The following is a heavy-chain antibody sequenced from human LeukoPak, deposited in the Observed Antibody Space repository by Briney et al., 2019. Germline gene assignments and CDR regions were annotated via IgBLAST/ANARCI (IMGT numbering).Heavy chain of an antibody. J-gene: IGHJ1*01. V-gene: IGHV3-21*01. CDR2: ISSSSSYI. CDR3: ARGTEMATIPEYFQH. Sequence: KAGGSLRLSCAASGFTFSSYSMNWVRQAPGKGLEWVSSISSSSSYIYYADSVKGRFTISRDNAKNSLYLQMNSLRAEDTAVFYCARGTEMATIPEYFQHWGQGTLVTVSS. D-gene: IGHD5-24*01. CDR1: GFTFSSYS.